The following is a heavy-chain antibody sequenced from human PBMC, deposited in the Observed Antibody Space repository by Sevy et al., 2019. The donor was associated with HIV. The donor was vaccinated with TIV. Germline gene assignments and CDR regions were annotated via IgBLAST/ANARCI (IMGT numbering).Heavy chain of an antibody. CDR1: GYSFTRYW. V-gene: IGHV5-51*01. Sequence: GESLKISCEGSGYSFTRYWIGWVRQMPGKGLEWMGIIYPGDSDTRYSPSFQGQVTISADKSIRTAYLQWSSLKASDTGMYFCTRGYYGSGSYYNNFFDYWGQGTLVTVSS. CDR2: IYPGDSDT. J-gene: IGHJ4*02. CDR3: TRGYYGSGSYYNNFFDY. D-gene: IGHD3-10*01.